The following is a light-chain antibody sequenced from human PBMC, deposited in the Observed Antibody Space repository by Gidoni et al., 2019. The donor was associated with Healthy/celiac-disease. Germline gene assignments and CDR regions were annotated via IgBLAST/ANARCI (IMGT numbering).Light chain of an antibody. J-gene: IGKJ1*01. Sequence: DIVMTQSPDSLAVSMGGRATINCKSSQNVLYRANNKNYLAWYQQKPGQPPKLLIYWASTRESGVPDRFSGSGSGTDFTLTISSLQAEDVAVYYCQQYYSTPRTFGQGTKVEIK. CDR1: QNVLYRANNKNY. CDR2: WAS. V-gene: IGKV4-1*01. CDR3: QQYYSTPRT.